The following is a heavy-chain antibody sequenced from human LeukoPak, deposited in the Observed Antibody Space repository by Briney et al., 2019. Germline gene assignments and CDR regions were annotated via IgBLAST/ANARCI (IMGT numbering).Heavy chain of an antibody. J-gene: IGHJ5*02. CDR1: GGTFSSYA. CDR3: ARERGGSIVVVPAAIPNWFDP. CDR2: IIPIFGTA. Sequence: SVKVSCKASGGTFSSYAISWVRRAPGQGLEWMGGIIPIFGTANYAQKFQGRVTITADESTSTAYMELSSLRSEDTAVYYCARERGGSIVVVPAAIPNWFDPWGQGTLVTVSS. V-gene: IGHV1-69*01. D-gene: IGHD2-2*02.